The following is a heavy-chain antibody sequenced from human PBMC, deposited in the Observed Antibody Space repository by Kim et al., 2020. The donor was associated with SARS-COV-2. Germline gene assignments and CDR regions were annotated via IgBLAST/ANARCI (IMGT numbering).Heavy chain of an antibody. Sequence: SETLSLTCTVSGGSISSSSYYWGWIRQPPGKGLEWIGSIYYSGSTYYNPSLKSRVTISVDTSKNQFSLKLSSVTAADTAVYYCARDMMSSGYYYWYFDLWGRGALVTVSS. CDR3: ARDMMSSGYYYWYFDL. CDR1: GGSISSSSYY. CDR2: IYYSGST. D-gene: IGHD3-22*01. V-gene: IGHV4-39*07. J-gene: IGHJ2*01.